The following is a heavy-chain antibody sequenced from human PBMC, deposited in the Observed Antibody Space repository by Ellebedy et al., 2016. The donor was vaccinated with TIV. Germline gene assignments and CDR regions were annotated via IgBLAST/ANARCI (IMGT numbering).Heavy chain of an antibody. CDR3: AREGGGSYYRGYYYMDV. CDR2: ISSSSSTI. Sequence: GESLKISCAASGFTFSSYSMNWVRQAPGKGLEWVSYISSSSSTIYYADSVKGRFTISRDNAKNSLYLQMNSLRAEDTAVYYCAREGGGSYYRGYYYMDVWGKGTTVTVSS. J-gene: IGHJ6*03. D-gene: IGHD1-26*01. CDR1: GFTFSSYS. V-gene: IGHV3-48*04.